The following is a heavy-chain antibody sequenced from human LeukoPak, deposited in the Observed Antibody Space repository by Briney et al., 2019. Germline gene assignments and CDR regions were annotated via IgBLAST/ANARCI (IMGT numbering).Heavy chain of an antibody. D-gene: IGHD6-13*01. CDR1: GFTFSAYG. CDR2: VSGADGTT. V-gene: IGHV3-23*01. CDR3: AKWASSWYGDWFDP. J-gene: IGHJ5*02. Sequence: AGGSLRLSCAASGFTFSAYGMSWVRQSPRKGLEWVSGVSGADGTTYYADSVKGRFTISRDNSKNTLYLQMNSLRAEDTAVYYCAKWASSWYGDWFDPWGQGTLVTVSS.